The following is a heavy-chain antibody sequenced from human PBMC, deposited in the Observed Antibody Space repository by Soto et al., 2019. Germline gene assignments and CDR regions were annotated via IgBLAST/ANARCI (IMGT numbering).Heavy chain of an antibody. CDR1: GYSFIGYA. V-gene: IGHV1-18*01. CDR3: ARVDDFWSGEECCYVDH. Sequence: QVQLVQSGGEVKNPGASVKVSCKASGYSFIGYAISWVRQAPGQGLEWMGWISVDGGNTQYTEEVQDRVTMTADTSTNTAYLELKNLRSDDTAVYYCARVDDFWSGEECCYVDHWGQGTLVTVPS. D-gene: IGHD3-3*01. J-gene: IGHJ1*01. CDR2: ISVDGGNT.